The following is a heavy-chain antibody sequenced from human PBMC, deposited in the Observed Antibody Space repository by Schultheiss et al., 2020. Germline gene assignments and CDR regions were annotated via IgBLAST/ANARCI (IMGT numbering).Heavy chain of an antibody. CDR2: IRSKANSYAT. J-gene: IGHJ6*02. CDR3: AKDNGMDV. CDR1: GYSFTSYW. Sequence: GESLKISCKGSGYSFTSYWIGWVRQMPGKGLEWVGRIRSKANSYATAYAASVKGRFTISRDDSKNTAYLQMNSLRAEDTAVYYCAKDNGMDVWGQGTTVTVSS. V-gene: IGHV3-73*01.